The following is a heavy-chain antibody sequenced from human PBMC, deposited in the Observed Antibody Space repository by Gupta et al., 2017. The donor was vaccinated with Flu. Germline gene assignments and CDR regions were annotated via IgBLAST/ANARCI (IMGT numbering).Heavy chain of an antibody. J-gene: IGHJ4*02. CDR1: GFTLRDYY. Sequence: QVQLVESGGGLVKPGGSLRPSCAASGFTLRDYYLSWIRQAPGKGLEWVSYISSSGSYTNLADSVKGRFTISRDNAKNSLYLQMNSLRADDTAVYYCARGNDFWSGYNYWGQGTLVTVSS. V-gene: IGHV3-11*05. CDR3: ARGNDFWSGYNY. CDR2: ISSSGSYT. D-gene: IGHD3-3*01.